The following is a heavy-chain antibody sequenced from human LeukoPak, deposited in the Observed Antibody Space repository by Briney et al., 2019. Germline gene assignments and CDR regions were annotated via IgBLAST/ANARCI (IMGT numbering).Heavy chain of an antibody. V-gene: IGHV3-23*01. D-gene: IGHD3-22*01. CDR3: ARNPRGYDSSGPELGYYYYMDV. J-gene: IGHJ6*03. CDR1: GFTFSSYS. CDR2: ISGSGGST. Sequence: PGGSLRLSCAASGFTFSSYSMSWVRQAPGKGLEWVSAISGSGGSTYYADSVKGRFTISRDNSKNTLYLQMNSLRAEDTAVYYCARNPRGYDSSGPELGYYYYMDVWGKGTTVTVSS.